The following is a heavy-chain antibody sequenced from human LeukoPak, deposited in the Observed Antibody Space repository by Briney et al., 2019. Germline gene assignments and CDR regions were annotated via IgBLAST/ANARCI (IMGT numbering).Heavy chain of an antibody. D-gene: IGHD3-16*01. Sequence: AGGSLRLSCAASGFTFSSYAMSWVRQAPGKGLVWVSRINSDGSTTSYADSVKGRFTISRDNAKNTLYLHMNSLRAEDTAVYYCARDLRGIGDETAYWGQGTLVTVSS. CDR2: INSDGSTT. V-gene: IGHV3-74*01. J-gene: IGHJ4*02. CDR1: GFTFSSYA. CDR3: ARDLRGIGDETAY.